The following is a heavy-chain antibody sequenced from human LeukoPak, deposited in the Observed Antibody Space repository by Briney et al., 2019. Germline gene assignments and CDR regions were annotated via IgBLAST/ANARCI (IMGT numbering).Heavy chain of an antibody. CDR3: AKDHNVWGSYRFQHFDY. V-gene: IGHV3-23*01. Sequence: GGSLRLSCAASGFTFSSYAMSWVRQAPGKGLEWVSVISGSGGNTYYADSVKGRFTISRDNSQNTLYLQMNSLRAEDTAVYYCAKDHNVWGSYRFQHFDYWGQGTRVTVSS. D-gene: IGHD3-16*02. CDR1: GFTFSSYA. J-gene: IGHJ4*02. CDR2: ISGSGGNT.